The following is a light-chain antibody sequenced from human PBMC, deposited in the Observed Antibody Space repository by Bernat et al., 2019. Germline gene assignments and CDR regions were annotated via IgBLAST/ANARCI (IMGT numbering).Light chain of an antibody. CDR1: SSDIGGYNY. CDR2: DVN. Sequence: QSALTQPRSVSGSPGQSVTISCTGTSSDIGGYNYVSWYQQHPGKAPKLMIYDVNKRPSGVPDRFSGSKSGNTASLTISGLQAEDEADYYCCSFAGNPAWVFGGATKVTVL. J-gene: IGLJ3*02. V-gene: IGLV2-11*01. CDR3: CSFAGNPAWV.